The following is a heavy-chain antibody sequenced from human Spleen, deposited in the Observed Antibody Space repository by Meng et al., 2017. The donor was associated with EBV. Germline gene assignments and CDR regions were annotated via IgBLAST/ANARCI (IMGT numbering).Heavy chain of an antibody. CDR2: ISGSGGST. V-gene: IGHV3-23*01. CDR1: GFTFSNYV. J-gene: IGHJ4*01. CDR3: VNRDY. Sequence: EVQLLESGGGLVQPGGSLRVSCAASGFTFSNYVMTCVRQAPGNGLEWVSHISGSGGSTYDADSVKGRFTISRDNTKNTLYLQMNSLRVEDTAMYYCVNRDYWGQGTLVTVSS.